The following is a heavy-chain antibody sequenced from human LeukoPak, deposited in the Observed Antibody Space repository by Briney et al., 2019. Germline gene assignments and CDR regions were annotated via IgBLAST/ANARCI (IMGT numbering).Heavy chain of an antibody. Sequence: GGSLRLSCAASGFTFSSYWMSWVRQAPGKGLEWLANIKQDGSEIHYVHSVMGRFTISRENANNSLYLQMNSLRAEDTALYYCARYCGVDCYGMDVWGQGTTVTVSS. V-gene: IGHV3-7*01. J-gene: IGHJ6*02. CDR2: IKQDGSEI. D-gene: IGHD2-21*01. CDR3: ARYCGVDCYGMDV. CDR1: GFTFSSYW.